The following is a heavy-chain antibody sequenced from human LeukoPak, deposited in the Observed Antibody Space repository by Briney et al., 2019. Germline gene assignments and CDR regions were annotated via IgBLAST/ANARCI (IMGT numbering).Heavy chain of an antibody. Sequence: GGSLRLSCADSGFTFSSYGMHWVRQAPGKGLEWVAVIWYDGSNKYYADSVKGRFTISRDNSKNTLYLQMNSLRAEDTAVYYCARDDPRLLYYFHYWGQGTLVTVSS. D-gene: IGHD2-15*01. J-gene: IGHJ4*02. CDR1: GFTFSSYG. CDR3: ARDDPRLLYYFHY. CDR2: IWYDGSNK. V-gene: IGHV3-33*08.